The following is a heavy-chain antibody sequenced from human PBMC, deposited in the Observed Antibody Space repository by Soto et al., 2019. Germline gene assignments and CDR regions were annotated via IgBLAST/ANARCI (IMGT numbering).Heavy chain of an antibody. V-gene: IGHV1-18*01. J-gene: IGHJ4*02. CDR1: GYTFTSYG. CDR3: ARERGSYEGYFDY. Sequence: ASVKVSCKSSGYTFTSYGISWVRQAPGQGLEWMAWISPYSANTRYAQKFQGRVIVTTDTSTSTAYLELRSLRSDDTALYYCARERGSYEGYFDYWGQGTLVTVS. CDR2: ISPYSANT. D-gene: IGHD1-26*01.